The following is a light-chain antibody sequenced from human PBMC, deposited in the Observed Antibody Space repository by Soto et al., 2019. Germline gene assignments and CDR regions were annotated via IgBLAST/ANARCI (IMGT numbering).Light chain of an antibody. Sequence: DIQMTQSPSTLSASVGDRVTITGRASQTISTYLNWYQQEPGKAPKLLIYAASSLQSGVPSRFSGSGSGTDFTLTISSLQPEDFAAYYCQQSHGIPYTFGQGTKLEIK. CDR1: QTISTY. CDR3: QQSHGIPYT. CDR2: AAS. V-gene: IGKV1-39*01. J-gene: IGKJ2*01.